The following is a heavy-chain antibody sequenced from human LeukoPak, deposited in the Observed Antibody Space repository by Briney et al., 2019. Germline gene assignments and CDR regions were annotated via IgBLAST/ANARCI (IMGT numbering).Heavy chain of an antibody. CDR3: ARVVEYSSGWSRAALFDY. CDR1: GGSFSGYY. Sequence: SETLSLTCAVYGGSFSGYYWSWIRQPPGKGLEWIGEIYHSGSTNYNPSLKSRVTISVDTSKNQFSLKLSSVTAADTAVYYCARVVEYSSGWSRAALFDYWGQGTLVTVSS. J-gene: IGHJ4*02. CDR2: IYHSGST. V-gene: IGHV4-34*01. D-gene: IGHD6-19*01.